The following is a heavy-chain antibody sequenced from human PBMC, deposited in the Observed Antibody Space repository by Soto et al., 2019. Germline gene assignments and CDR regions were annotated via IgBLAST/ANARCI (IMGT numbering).Heavy chain of an antibody. D-gene: IGHD2-2*01. CDR1: GYTFTGYY. CDR2: INPNSGGT. V-gene: IGHV1-2*04. J-gene: IGHJ3*02. Sequence: ASVKVSCKASGYTFTGYYMHWVRQAPGQGLEWMGWINPNSGGTNYAQKFQGWVTMTRDTSISTAYMELSRLRSDDTAVYYCARADIVVVPASYDAFDTWRQGTMVTVSS. CDR3: ARADIVVVPASYDAFDT.